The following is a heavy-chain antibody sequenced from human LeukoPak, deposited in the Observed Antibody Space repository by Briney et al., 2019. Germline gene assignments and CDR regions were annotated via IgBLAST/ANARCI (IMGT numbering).Heavy chain of an antibody. Sequence: PSETLSLTCTVSGGSISSYYWSWIRQPPGKGLEWIGYICYSGSTNYNPSLKSRVTISVDTSKNQFSLKLSSVTAADTAVYYCAREGPYGSGSFFDPWGQGTLVTVSS. V-gene: IGHV4-59*01. D-gene: IGHD3-10*01. CDR2: ICYSGST. J-gene: IGHJ5*02. CDR1: GGSISSYY. CDR3: AREGPYGSGSFFDP.